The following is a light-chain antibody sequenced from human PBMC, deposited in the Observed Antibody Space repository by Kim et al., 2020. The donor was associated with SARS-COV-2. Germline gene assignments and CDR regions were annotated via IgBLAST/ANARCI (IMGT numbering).Light chain of an antibody. Sequence: ASVGDIVTITCRDSQDISNYVAGYQQKPGKPPKLLIYAASTLQSGVPSRFSGSGSGTDFTLTISSLQPEDVATYYCQKYDGAPWTFGQGTKVDIK. CDR1: QDISNY. CDR3: QKYDGAPWT. V-gene: IGKV1-27*01. CDR2: AAS. J-gene: IGKJ1*01.